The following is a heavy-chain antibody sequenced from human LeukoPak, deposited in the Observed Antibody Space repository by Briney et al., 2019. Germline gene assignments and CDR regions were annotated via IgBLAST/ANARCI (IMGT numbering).Heavy chain of an antibody. CDR3: ARLFGCSGGSCYFDY. CDR2: INYSGST. V-gene: IGHV4-39*01. CDR1: GGSISTSSYY. D-gene: IGHD2-15*01. Sequence: SETLSLTCTVSGGSISTSSYYWAWLRQPPGKGLEWIGSINYSGSTYYTASLKSRVTISVDTSKNQFSLRLRSVSAADTTVYYCARLFGCSGGSCYFDYWGQGTLVTVSS. J-gene: IGHJ4*02.